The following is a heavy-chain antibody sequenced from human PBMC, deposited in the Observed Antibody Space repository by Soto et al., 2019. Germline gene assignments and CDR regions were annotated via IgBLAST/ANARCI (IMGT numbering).Heavy chain of an antibody. CDR3: ARQPRTRGSGYRVHHFDY. V-gene: IGHV4-39*01. J-gene: IGHJ4*02. Sequence: QLQLQESGPGLVKPSETLSLTCTVSGGSISSSSYYWGWIRQPPGKGLEWIGSIYYSGSTYYNPSLKSRVTISVDTSKNQFSLKLSSVTAADTAVYYCARQPRTRGSGYRVHHFDYWGQGTLVTVSS. D-gene: IGHD3-3*01. CDR1: GGSISSSSYY. CDR2: IYYSGST.